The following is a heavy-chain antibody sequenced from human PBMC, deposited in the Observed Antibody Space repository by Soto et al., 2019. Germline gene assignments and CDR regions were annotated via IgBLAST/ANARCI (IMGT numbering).Heavy chain of an antibody. J-gene: IGHJ6*03. Sequence: RRLSCEASGFTFTTYAMPSLRQDRGRGLEWVSGIRVTDANTHYADAVKDWFTNSRDDTVTSVNLQMNSLSAEDSSVYYCPKTVVVNYYMDVKGKGAKV. CDR1: GFTFTTYA. V-gene: IGHV3-23*01. CDR2: IRVTDANT. D-gene: IGHD3-22*01. CDR3: PKTVVVNYYMDV.